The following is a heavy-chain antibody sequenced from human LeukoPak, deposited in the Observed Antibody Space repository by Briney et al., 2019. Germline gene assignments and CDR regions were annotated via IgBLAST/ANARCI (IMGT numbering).Heavy chain of an antibody. V-gene: IGHV4-34*01. CDR3: AREGGYSYGPPFDY. Sequence: SETLSLTCAVYGGSFSGYYWSWIRQPPGKGLEWIGEINHSGSTNYNPSLKSRVTISVDTSKNQFSLKLSSVTAVDTAVYYCAREGGYSYGPPFDYWGQGTLVTVSS. CDR1: GGSFSGYY. CDR2: INHSGST. D-gene: IGHD5-18*01. J-gene: IGHJ4*02.